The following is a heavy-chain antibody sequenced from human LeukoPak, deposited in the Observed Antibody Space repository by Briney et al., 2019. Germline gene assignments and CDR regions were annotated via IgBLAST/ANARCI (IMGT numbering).Heavy chain of an antibody. CDR2: IYYSGST. CDR3: ARLRFNMVRGATGWFDP. Sequence: SETLSLTCTVSGGSISSYYWSWIRQPPGKGLEWIGYIYYSGSTNYNPSLKSRVTISVDTSKNQFSLKLSSVTAADTAVYYCARLRFNMVRGATGWFDPWGQGTLVTVSS. D-gene: IGHD3-10*01. J-gene: IGHJ5*02. CDR1: GGSISSYY. V-gene: IGHV4-59*01.